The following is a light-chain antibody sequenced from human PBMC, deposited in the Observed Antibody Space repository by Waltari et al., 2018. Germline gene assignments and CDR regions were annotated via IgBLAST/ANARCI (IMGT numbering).Light chain of an antibody. CDR3: QQNYALPRT. CDR1: QDVKNY. CDR2: TAT. Sequence: VIWVTQSPSLLSASTGDTVSITCRTSQDVKNYLAWYRQKPGKAPELLIYTATFLQTGVPSRFSGSGSGTDFTLTITSLQSEDFATYFCQQNYALPRTFGQGTKVEVK. V-gene: IGKV1D-8*01. J-gene: IGKJ1*01.